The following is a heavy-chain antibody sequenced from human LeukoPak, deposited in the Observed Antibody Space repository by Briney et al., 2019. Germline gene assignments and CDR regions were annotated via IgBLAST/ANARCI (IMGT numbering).Heavy chain of an antibody. Sequence: SGGSLRLSCGASRFTFSSYVMSWVRQAPGKGLEWVSTISTTGGSTYYADSVKGRFTISRDNAKNSLYLQMNSLRAEDTAVYYCATQVVVAAPYYFDYWGQGTLVTVSS. J-gene: IGHJ4*02. V-gene: IGHV3-23*01. CDR3: ATQVVVAAPYYFDY. D-gene: IGHD2-15*01. CDR1: RFTFSSYV. CDR2: ISTTGGST.